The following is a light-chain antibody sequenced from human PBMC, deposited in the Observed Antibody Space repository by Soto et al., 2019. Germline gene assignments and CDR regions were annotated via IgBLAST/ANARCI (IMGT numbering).Light chain of an antibody. J-gene: IGKJ1*01. CDR1: QRVDRW. CDR2: DAS. V-gene: IGKV1-5*01. CDR3: QQYKDYTYT. Sequence: DIQMTQSPATLSASVGDRVTITCRASQRVDRWLAWYQQKPGQAPKLLISDASTLESGVPSRFSGSGSVTEFTLTITSLQPDDFATYYCQQYKDYTYTFGQGTKVDI.